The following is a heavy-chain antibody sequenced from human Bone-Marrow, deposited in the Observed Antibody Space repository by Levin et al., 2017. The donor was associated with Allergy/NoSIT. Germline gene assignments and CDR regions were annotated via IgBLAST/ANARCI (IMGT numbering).Heavy chain of an antibody. CDR1: GFPFRSYG. D-gene: IGHD6-13*01. CDR3: ARAAGAAGRGGLDV. J-gene: IGHJ6*02. CDR2: ITTTGHYI. V-gene: IGHV3-21*01. Sequence: LSLPCASSGFPFRSYGMAWVRQAPGKGLEWVASITTTGHYIHYAESVKGRFTISRDNANNSLSLQMNRLRGEDMAVYYCARAAGAAGRGGLDVWGQGTTVTVSS.